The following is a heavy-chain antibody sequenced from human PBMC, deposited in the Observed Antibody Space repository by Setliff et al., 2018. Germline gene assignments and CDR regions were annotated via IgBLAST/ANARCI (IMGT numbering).Heavy chain of an antibody. J-gene: IGHJ4*02. CDR1: GGSISSYY. CDR2: IYYSGST. V-gene: IGHV4-59*01. CDR3: ARVSMYYNFWSGYYGERGEYFDY. D-gene: IGHD3-3*01. Sequence: SETLSLTCTVSGGSISSYYWSWIRQPPGKGLEWIGYIYYSGSTNYNPSLKSRVTISVDTSKNQFSLKLSSVTAADTAVYYCARVSMYYNFWSGYYGERGEYFDYWGQGTLVT.